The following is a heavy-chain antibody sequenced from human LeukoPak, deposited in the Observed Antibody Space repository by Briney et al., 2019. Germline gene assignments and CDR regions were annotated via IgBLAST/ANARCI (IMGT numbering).Heavy chain of an antibody. CDR1: GFTFSSYA. V-gene: IGHV3-23*01. Sequence: GGSLRLSCAASGFTFSSYAMSWVRQAPGKGLEWVSAISGSGGSTYYADSVKGRFTISRDNSKNTLFLQMNSLRAEDTAVYYCAKDFYDSSGSRYDYWGQGTLVTVSS. D-gene: IGHD3-22*01. J-gene: IGHJ4*02. CDR3: AKDFYDSSGSRYDY. CDR2: ISGSGGST.